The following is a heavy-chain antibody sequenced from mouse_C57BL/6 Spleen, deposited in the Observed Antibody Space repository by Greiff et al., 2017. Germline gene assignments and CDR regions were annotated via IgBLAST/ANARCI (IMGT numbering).Heavy chain of an antibody. CDR1: GYTFTDYY. D-gene: IGHD4-1*01. CDR3: ARAHKLAIDY. Sequence: EVQLQQSGPELVKPGASVKISCKASGYTFTDYYMNWVKQSHGKSLEWIGDINPNNGGTSYNQKFKGKATLTVDKSSSTAYMELRSLTSEDSAVYYCARAHKLAIDYWGQGTTLTVSS. CDR2: INPNNGGT. V-gene: IGHV1-26*01. J-gene: IGHJ2*01.